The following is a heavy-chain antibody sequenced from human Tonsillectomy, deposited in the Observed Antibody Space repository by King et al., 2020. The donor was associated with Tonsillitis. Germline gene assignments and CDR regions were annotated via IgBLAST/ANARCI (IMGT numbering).Heavy chain of an antibody. D-gene: IGHD3/OR15-3a*01. CDR3: ARAVRDWLLSRDAFDI. V-gene: IGHV1-69*01. J-gene: IGHJ3*02. CDR1: GGTFSSYA. Sequence: QLVQSGAEVKKPGSSVKVSCKASGGTFSSYAFSWVRQAPGQGLEWMGGIIPIFGTANYAQKFQGRVTITADESTSTAYMELSSLRSEDTAVYYCARAVRDWLLSRDAFDIWGQGTMVTVSS. CDR2: IIPIFGTA.